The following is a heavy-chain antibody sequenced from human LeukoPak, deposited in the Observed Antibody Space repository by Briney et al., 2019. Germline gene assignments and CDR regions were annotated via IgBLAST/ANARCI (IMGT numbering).Heavy chain of an antibody. D-gene: IGHD3-10*01. V-gene: IGHV3-11*04. CDR2: ISSSGSPI. CDR3: ARDRNGGSGSYYFDY. CDR1: GFTFSDHH. Sequence: GGSLRLSCSASGFTFSDHHMSWLRQAPGKGLEWVSYISSSGSPIYYADSVKGHFTISSDNAKNSLYLQMNIRRAEDTAVYYCARDRNGGSGSYYFDYWGQGTLVTVSS. J-gene: IGHJ4*02.